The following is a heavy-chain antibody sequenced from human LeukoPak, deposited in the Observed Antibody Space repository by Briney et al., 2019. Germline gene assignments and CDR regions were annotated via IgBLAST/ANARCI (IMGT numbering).Heavy chain of an antibody. J-gene: IGHJ6*03. D-gene: IGHD3-10*01. Sequence: GGSLRLSCAASGFTFSSYEMNWVRQAPGKGLEWVSYISSSSSTIYYADSVKGRFTISRDNAKNSLYLQMNSLRAEDTAVYYCARVSSKTMVRGLLTKKNYNYHYMDVWGKGTTVTISS. CDR3: ARVSSKTMVRGLLTKKNYNYHYMDV. V-gene: IGHV3-48*01. CDR1: GFTFSSYE. CDR2: ISSSSSTI.